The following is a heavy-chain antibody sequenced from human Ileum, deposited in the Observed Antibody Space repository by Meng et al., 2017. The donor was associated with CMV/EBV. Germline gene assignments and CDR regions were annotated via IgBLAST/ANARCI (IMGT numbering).Heavy chain of an antibody. V-gene: IGHV3-30*18. CDR2: ISSGGSGK. D-gene: IGHD3-10*01. J-gene: IGHJ4*02. CDR1: FTSYG. CDR3: AKDDYSRWVIMVRGVIDN. Sequence: FTSYGMYWVRQAPGKGLEWVAVISSGGSGKYYSDSVKGRFTISRDTSKNTLYLQMNSLKPEDTAIYYCAKDDYSRWVIMVRGVIDNWGQGTLVTVSS.